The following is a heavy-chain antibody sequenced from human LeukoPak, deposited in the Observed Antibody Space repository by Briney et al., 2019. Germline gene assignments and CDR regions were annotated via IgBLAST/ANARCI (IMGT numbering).Heavy chain of an antibody. J-gene: IGHJ4*02. CDR1: GFTFSTYG. V-gene: IGHV3-30*18. CDR2: ISYDGSSK. Sequence: GSLSLSCAASGFTFSTYGMHWVRQAPGKGLEWVAVISYDGSSKFYTDSVKGRFTISRDNSKNTLYLQMNSLRPEDTAVYYCAKDGGKAAAGTFDYWGQGTLVTVSS. D-gene: IGHD6-13*01. CDR3: AKDGGKAAAGTFDY.